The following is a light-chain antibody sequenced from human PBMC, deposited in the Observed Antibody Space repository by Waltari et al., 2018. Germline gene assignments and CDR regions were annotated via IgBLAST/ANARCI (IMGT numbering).Light chain of an antibody. CDR1: QSVSNY. Sequence: EIVLTQSPATLSLSPGERATLSCRASQSVSNYLAWYQHKPGQAPRLLIYDSSNRATDIPGRFSGSGSGTDFTLTIRSLEPEDFAVYYCQQRYSWITFGGGTKVEIK. V-gene: IGKV3-11*01. J-gene: IGKJ4*01. CDR3: QQRYSWIT. CDR2: DSS.